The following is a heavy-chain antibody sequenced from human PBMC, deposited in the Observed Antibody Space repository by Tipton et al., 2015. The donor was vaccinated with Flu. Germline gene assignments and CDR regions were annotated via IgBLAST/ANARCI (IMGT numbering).Heavy chain of an antibody. V-gene: IGHV4-59*12. J-gene: IGHJ2*01. D-gene: IGHD4-17*01. CDR1: GGSISSYY. CDR3: GAVTPGHWYFDL. Sequence: TLSLTCTVSGGSISSYYWSWIRQPPGKGLEWIGYIYYSGSTNYNPSLKSRVNISVDTSKNQFSLKLTSVTAADTAVYYCGAVTPGHWYFDLWGRGTLVTVSS. CDR2: IYYSGST.